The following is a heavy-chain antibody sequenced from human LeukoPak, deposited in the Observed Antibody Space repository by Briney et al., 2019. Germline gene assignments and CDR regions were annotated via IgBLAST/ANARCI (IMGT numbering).Heavy chain of an antibody. D-gene: IGHD3-9*01. CDR2: ISSSSSYI. CDR1: GFTFSSYS. V-gene: IGHV3-21*01. CDR3: TRDLMDYDVSTGLHHYYMDV. J-gene: IGHJ6*02. Sequence: PGGSLRLSCAASGFTFSSYSMNWVRQAPGKGLEWVSSISSSSSYICYADSVKGRFTISRDNAKNSLYLQMNTLRVEDTAVYYCTRDLMDYDVSTGLHHYYMDVWGQGTTVTVSS.